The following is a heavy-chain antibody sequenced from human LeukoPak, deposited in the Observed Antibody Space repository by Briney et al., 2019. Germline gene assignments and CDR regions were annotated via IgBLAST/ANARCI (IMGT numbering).Heavy chain of an antibody. Sequence: ASVKVSCKAFGYTFTSYAMHWVRQAPGQRLEWMGWINAGNGNTKYSQKFQGRVTITRDTSASTAYMELSSLRSEDTAVYYCARERSWTTVTLYYYYGMDVWGQGTTVTVSS. CDR2: INAGNGNT. J-gene: IGHJ6*02. D-gene: IGHD4-17*01. V-gene: IGHV1-3*01. CDR1: GYTFTSYA. CDR3: ARERSWTTVTLYYYYGMDV.